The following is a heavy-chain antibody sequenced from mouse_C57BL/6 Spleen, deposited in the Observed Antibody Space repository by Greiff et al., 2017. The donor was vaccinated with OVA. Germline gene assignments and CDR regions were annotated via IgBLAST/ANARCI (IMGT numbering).Heavy chain of an antibody. J-gene: IGHJ1*03. Sequence: VQLQQPGAELVMPGASVKLSCKASGYTFTSYWMHWVKQRPGQGLEWIGEIDPSDSYTNYNQKFKGKSTLTVDKSSSTAYMQLSSLTSEDSAVYYCERRDGVWYLDVGGTGTTVTVSS. CDR3: ERRDGVWYLDV. CDR1: GYTFTSYW. CDR2: IDPSDSYT. V-gene: IGHV1-69*01. D-gene: IGHD1-1*01.